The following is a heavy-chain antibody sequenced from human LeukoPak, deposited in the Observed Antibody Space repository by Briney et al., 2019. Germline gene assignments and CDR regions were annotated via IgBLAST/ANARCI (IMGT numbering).Heavy chain of an antibody. Sequence: GGSLRLSCAASGFTVSSNYMSWVRQAPGKGLEWVSAISGSGGSTYYADSVKGRFTISRDNSKNTLYLQMNSLRAEDTAVYYCAKGQQQLVSRFDYWGQGTLVTVSS. V-gene: IGHV3-23*01. CDR3: AKGQQQLVSRFDY. D-gene: IGHD6-13*01. J-gene: IGHJ4*02. CDR2: ISGSGGST. CDR1: GFTVSSNY.